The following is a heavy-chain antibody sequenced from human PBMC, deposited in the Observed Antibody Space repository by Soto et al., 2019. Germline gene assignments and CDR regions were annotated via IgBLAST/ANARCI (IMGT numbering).Heavy chain of an antibody. J-gene: IGHJ6*02. V-gene: IGHV1-69*13. CDR3: ARRGLMGDYYYYGMDV. D-gene: IGHD1-26*01. CDR1: GGTFSSYA. Sequence: SVKVSCKASGGTFSSYAISWVRQAPGQGLEWMGGIIPIFGTANYAQKFRGRVTITADESTSTAYMELSSLRSEDTAVYYCARRGLMGDYYYYGMDVWGQGTTVTVSS. CDR2: IIPIFGTA.